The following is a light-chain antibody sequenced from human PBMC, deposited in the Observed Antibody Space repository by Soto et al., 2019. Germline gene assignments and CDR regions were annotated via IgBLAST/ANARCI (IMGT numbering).Light chain of an antibody. CDR1: QGISSY. J-gene: IGKJ5*01. V-gene: IGKV1-12*01. Sequence: DIQLTQSPSSLSASVGDRVTITCRVSQGISSYLNWYQQKPGKAPKLLIYAASSLQSGVPSRFSGSGSGTDFTLTISSLQPEDCAIYFCQQANSFPITFGQGTRLEIK. CDR3: QQANSFPIT. CDR2: AAS.